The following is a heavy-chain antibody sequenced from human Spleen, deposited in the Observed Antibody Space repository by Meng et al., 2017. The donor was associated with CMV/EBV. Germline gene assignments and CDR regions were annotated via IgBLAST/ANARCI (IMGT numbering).Heavy chain of an antibody. D-gene: IGHD3-3*01. CDR2: ISSSGSTI. Sequence: GESLKISCAASGFTFSDYYMSWIRQAPGKGLEWVSYISSSGSTIYYADSVKGRFTISRDNAKNSLYLQMNSLRAEDTAVYYCARDITIFGVVHYYYYYGMDVWGQGTTVTVSS. CDR1: GFTFSDYY. CDR3: ARDITIFGVVHYYYYYGMDV. J-gene: IGHJ6*02. V-gene: IGHV3-11*01.